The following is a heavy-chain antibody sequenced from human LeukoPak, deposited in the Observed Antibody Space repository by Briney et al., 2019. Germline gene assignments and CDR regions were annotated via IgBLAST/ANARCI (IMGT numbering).Heavy chain of an antibody. V-gene: IGHV3-73*01. CDR1: GFTFSDSA. J-gene: IGHJ3*02. Sequence: GGSLRLSCAASGFTFSDSAMHGVRQASEKGLEWVGRIRNKAKSYATAYAASVKGRFTISRDDSKNTAYLQMNSLKTEDTAVYYCTHYYDSSGYYGAFDIWGQRTMVTVSS. CDR3: THYYDSSGYYGAFDI. D-gene: IGHD3-22*01. CDR2: IRNKAKSYAT.